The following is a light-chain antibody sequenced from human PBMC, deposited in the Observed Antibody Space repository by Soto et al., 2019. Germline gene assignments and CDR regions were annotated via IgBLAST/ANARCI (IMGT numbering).Light chain of an antibody. V-gene: IGLV2-8*01. CDR1: GGDVGGYNY. J-gene: IGLJ1*01. CDR3: SSYAGFNNYV. Sequence: QSALTQPPSASGSPGPSVTISCTGTGGDVGGYNYVSWYQQHPGKVPRLIIYDVNKRPSGVPDRFSGSKSDNTASLTVSGLQAEDEADYYCSSYAGFNNYVFGTGTKLTVL. CDR2: DVN.